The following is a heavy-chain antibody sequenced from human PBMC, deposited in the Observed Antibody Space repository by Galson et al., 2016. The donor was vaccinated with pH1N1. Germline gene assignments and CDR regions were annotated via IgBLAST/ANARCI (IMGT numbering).Heavy chain of an antibody. CDR1: GFTFKNYV. CDR2: ISGRGGNT. CDR3: AKDRSREFLHFPFDAFDV. V-gene: IGHV3-23*01. J-gene: IGHJ3*01. Sequence: SLRLSCATSGFTFKNYVMSWVRQAPGKGLEWVSVISGRGGNTYYADSVKGQFTISRDNFKNTLYLEINKLKDDDTAVYYCAKDRSREFLHFPFDAFDVWGQGTMVSVSA. D-gene: IGHD3-10*01.